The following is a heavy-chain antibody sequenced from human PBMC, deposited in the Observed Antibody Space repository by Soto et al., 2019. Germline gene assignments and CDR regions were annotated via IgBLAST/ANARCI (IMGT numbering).Heavy chain of an antibody. CDR1: GFTFNIYW. V-gene: IGHV3-74*01. J-gene: IGHJ6*02. D-gene: IGHD2-21*02. Sequence: GGSLRLSCATSGFTFNIYWMHWVRQAPGKGLVWVSRINSDGSSTSYADSVKGRFTISRDNAKNTLYLQMNSLRAEDTAVYYCARALYCGGDCPNYYYYGMDVWGQGTTVTVSS. CDR3: ARALYCGGDCPNYYYYGMDV. CDR2: INSDGSST.